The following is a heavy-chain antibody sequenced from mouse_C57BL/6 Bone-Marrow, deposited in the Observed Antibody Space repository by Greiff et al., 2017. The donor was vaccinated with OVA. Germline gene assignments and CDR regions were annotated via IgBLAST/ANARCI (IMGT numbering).Heavy chain of an antibody. J-gene: IGHJ3*01. V-gene: IGHV14-4*01. CDR1: GFNIKDDY. D-gene: IGHD3-2*02. CDR3: ARSGPGTWFAY. CDR2: IDPENGDT. Sequence: EVQLQQSGAELVRPGASVKLSCTASGFNIKDDYMHWVKQRPEQGLEWIGWIDPENGDTEYASKFQGKATITADTSSNTAYLQLSSLTSEDTAVYYCARSGPGTWFAYWGQGTLVTVSA.